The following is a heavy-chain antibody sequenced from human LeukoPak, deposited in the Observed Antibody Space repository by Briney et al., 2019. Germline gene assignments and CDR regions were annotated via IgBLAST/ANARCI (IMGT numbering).Heavy chain of an antibody. CDR1: GGSFSGYY. J-gene: IGHJ4*02. V-gene: IGHV4-4*09. CDR3: ARAGDYSHYLEVFDY. CDR2: IYTSGST. D-gene: IGHD4-11*01. Sequence: KTSETLSLTCAVYGGSFSGYYWSWIRQPPGKGLEWIGYIYTSGSTNYNPSLKSRVTISGDRSKNQFSLELSSVTAADTAVYYCARAGDYSHYLEVFDYWGQGTLVTVSS.